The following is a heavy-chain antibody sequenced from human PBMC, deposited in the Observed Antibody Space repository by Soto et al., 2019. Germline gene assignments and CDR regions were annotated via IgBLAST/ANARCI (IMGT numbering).Heavy chain of an antibody. D-gene: IGHD2-15*01. J-gene: IGHJ6*02. CDR2: IIPIFGTA. Sequence: GASVKVSCKASGGSFSSFAFSWVRQAPGQGLEWMGGIIPIFGTANYAQKFQGRVTITADKSTSTAYMELSSLRSEDTAVYYCARAPPTILYCSGGSCPPHYGMDVWGQGTTVTVSS. CDR1: GGSFSSFA. CDR3: ARAPPTILYCSGGSCPPHYGMDV. V-gene: IGHV1-69*06.